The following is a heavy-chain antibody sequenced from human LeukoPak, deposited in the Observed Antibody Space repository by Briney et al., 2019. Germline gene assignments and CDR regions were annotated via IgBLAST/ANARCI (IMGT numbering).Heavy chain of an antibody. J-gene: IGHJ4*02. CDR3: ARDVPPPSYYDYVWGSYRSPFDY. D-gene: IGHD3-16*02. CDR2: IKQDGSEK. CDR1: EFTFSNYW. Sequence: GGSLRLSCAASEFTFSNYWMSWVRQAPGKGLEWVANIKQDGSEKYYVDSVKGRFTISRDNAKNSLYLQMNSLRAEDTAVYYCARDVPPPSYYDYVWGSYRSPFDYWGQGTLVTVSS. V-gene: IGHV3-7*01.